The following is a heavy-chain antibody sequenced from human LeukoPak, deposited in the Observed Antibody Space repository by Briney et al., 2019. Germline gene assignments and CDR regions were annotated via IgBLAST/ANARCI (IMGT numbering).Heavy chain of an antibody. CDR2: INPNRGGT. CDR1: GYTFTGYY. Sequence: ASVKVSCKASGYTFTGYYMHWVRQAPGQGLEWMGWINPNRGGTNYAQKCQGRVTMTRDTSISTAYMELRMLRCDDTAVYYCARVRGDGSGSYYNVFGPGEFDYWGQGTLVTVSS. D-gene: IGHD3-10*01. J-gene: IGHJ4*02. V-gene: IGHV1-2*02. CDR3: ARVRGDGSGSYYNVFGPGEFDY.